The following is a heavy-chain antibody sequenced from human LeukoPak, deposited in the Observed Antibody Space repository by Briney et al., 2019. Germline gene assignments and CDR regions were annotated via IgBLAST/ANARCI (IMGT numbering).Heavy chain of an antibody. V-gene: IGHV3-20*04. CDR2: LNWNGAST. D-gene: IGHD3-9*01. Sequence: GGSLRLSCAASGFTFDDYGLSWVRQVPGKGLEWVSGLNWNGASTGYADSVKGRFTISRDNAKNSLYLQMNSLRAEDTAVYYCARHYDVLTGGFDYWGQGILVTVSS. CDR3: ARHYDVLTGGFDY. J-gene: IGHJ4*02. CDR1: GFTFDDYG.